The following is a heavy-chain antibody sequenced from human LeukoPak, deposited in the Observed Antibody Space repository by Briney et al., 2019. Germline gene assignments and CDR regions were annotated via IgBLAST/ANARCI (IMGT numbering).Heavy chain of an antibody. CDR2: IWSDGSIK. J-gene: IGHJ4*02. V-gene: IGHV3-33*01. Sequence: PGGSLRLSCAASGFTFTNYGMHWVRQAPSKGLEWVAVIWSDGSIKYYADSVKGRFTISRDNSKNTLYLQMNSLRAEDTAVYYCARAYYYDTSATPDYWGQGTLVTVSS. D-gene: IGHD3-22*01. CDR3: ARAYYYDTSATPDY. CDR1: GFTFTNYG.